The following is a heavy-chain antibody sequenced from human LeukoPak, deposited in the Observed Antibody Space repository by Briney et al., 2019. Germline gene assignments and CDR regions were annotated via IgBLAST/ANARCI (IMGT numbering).Heavy chain of an antibody. D-gene: IGHD2-21*02. CDR1: GFTFSSYT. Sequence: PGGSLRLSCAASGFTFSSYTMNWVRQAPGKGLEWVSYISSSGTTIYYADSVKGRFTISRDNAKNSLYLQMNSLRDEDTAVYYCARDKGGAEKTAYPNNDAFDIWGQGTMVTVSS. CDR3: ARDKGGAEKTAYPNNDAFDI. CDR2: ISSSGTTI. V-gene: IGHV3-48*02. J-gene: IGHJ3*02.